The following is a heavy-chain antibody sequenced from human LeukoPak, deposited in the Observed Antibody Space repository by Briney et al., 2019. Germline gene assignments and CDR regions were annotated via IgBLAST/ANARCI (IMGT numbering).Heavy chain of an antibody. CDR1: GFTFSDYW. Sequence: PGGPLRLSCTASGFTFSDYWMTWVRQAPGKGPEWVANIKQDGSQRYYVDSVRGRFTISRDNAKNSLYLQMNSLRAEDTAVYYCARDPMLDAVVVAVTQRWFDPWGQGALVTVSS. J-gene: IGHJ5*02. CDR3: ARDPMLDAVVVAVTQRWFDP. V-gene: IGHV3-7*01. CDR2: IKQDGSQR. D-gene: IGHD2-15*01.